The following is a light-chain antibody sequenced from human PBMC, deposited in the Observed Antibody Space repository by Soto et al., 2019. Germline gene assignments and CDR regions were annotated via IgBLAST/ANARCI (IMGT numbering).Light chain of an antibody. CDR2: AAS. CDR1: QGISSN. CDR3: QQFKSYPLT. J-gene: IGKJ4*01. V-gene: IGKV1-9*01. Sequence: IQLTQSPSSLSASVGDRVTITCRASQGISSNLAWYQQKPGKVPKLLISAASTLQSGVPSRLSGSGSGTDFTLTISCLQPEDFATYYCQQFKSYPLTFGGGTKVEIK.